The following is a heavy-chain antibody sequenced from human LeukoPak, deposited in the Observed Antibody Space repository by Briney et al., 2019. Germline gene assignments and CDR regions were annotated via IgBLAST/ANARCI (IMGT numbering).Heavy chain of an antibody. D-gene: IGHD3-22*01. CDR3: ARHGWYYYDSSGYYTWGSFDY. J-gene: IGHJ4*02. Sequence: SETLSLTCTVSGGSISSSSYYWGWIRQPPGKGLEWIGSIYYSGSTYYNPSLKSRVTISVDTSKNQFSLKLSSVTAADTAVYYCARHGWYYYDSSGYYTWGSFDYWGQGTLVTVSS. V-gene: IGHV4-39*01. CDR2: IYYSGST. CDR1: GGSISSSSYY.